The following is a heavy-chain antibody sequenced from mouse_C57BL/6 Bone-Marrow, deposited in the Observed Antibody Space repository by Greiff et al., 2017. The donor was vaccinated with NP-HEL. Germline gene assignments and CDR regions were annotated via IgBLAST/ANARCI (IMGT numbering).Heavy chain of an antibody. CDR3: TTNYDYDGFAY. Sequence: VKLVESGAELVRPGASVTLSCKASGYTFTDYEMHWVKQTPVHGLEWIGAIDPETGGTAYNQKFKGKAILTADKSSSTAYMALRSLTSEDSAVYYCTTNYDYDGFAYWGQGTLVTVSA. J-gene: IGHJ3*01. V-gene: IGHV1-15*01. CDR2: IDPETGGT. CDR1: GYTFTDYE. D-gene: IGHD2-4*01.